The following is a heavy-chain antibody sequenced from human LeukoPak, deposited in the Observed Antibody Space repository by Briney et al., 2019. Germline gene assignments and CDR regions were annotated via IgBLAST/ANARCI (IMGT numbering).Heavy chain of an antibody. D-gene: IGHD3/OR15-3a*01. J-gene: IGHJ4*03. CDR2: INRGGDT. Sequence: SETLSLTCAVYGGSFSGYYWGWIRQPPGKGLEWIGEINRGGDTNYNPFLKSRATISIDTSRNYFSLKLSSVTAADTAVYYCARGRGTGSYFHDWDQGTLVTVSS. CDR3: ARGRGTGSYFHD. CDR1: GGSFSGYY. V-gene: IGHV4-34*01.